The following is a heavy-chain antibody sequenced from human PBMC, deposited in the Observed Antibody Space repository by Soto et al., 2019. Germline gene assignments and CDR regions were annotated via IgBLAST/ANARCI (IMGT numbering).Heavy chain of an antibody. D-gene: IGHD6-19*01. CDR1: GYTLTELS. CDR3: ATLQWLVVGFDP. Sequence: QVQLVQSGAEVKKPGASVKVSCKVSGYTLTELSMHWVRQAPGKGLEWMEGFDPEDVETIYAQKCQGRVTMTEDTSTDTAYMELSSLRSEDTAVYYCATLQWLVVGFDPWGQGTLVTVSS. J-gene: IGHJ5*02. V-gene: IGHV1-24*01. CDR2: FDPEDVET.